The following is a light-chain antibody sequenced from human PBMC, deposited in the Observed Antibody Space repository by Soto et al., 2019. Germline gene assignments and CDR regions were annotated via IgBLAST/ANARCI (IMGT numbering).Light chain of an antibody. CDR2: GVS. CDR1: SSDVGGYNY. J-gene: IGLJ2*01. CDR3: SSYKTSSTVVV. Sequence: QSALTQPASVSGSPGQSITISCTGTSSDVGGYNYVSWYQQYPGKAPKLMIFGVSDRPSGVSNRFSGSKSGNTASLTISGLQAEDEAEYYCSSYKTSSTVVVFGGGTKVSVL. V-gene: IGLV2-14*01.